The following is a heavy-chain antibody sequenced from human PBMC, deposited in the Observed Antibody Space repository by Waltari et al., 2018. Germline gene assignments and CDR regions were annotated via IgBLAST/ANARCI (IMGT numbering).Heavy chain of an antibody. CDR3: ARAKAVADFDY. CDR1: GGSISSYY. J-gene: IGHJ4*02. V-gene: IGHV4-59*01. Sequence: QVQLQESGPGLVKPSETLSLTCTVSGGSISSYYWSWIRQPPGKGLEWIGYIYYSGSTNYNPSLKSRVTISVDTSKNQFSLKLSAVPAADTAVDYCARAKAVADFDYWGQGTLVTVSS. D-gene: IGHD6-19*01. CDR2: IYYSGST.